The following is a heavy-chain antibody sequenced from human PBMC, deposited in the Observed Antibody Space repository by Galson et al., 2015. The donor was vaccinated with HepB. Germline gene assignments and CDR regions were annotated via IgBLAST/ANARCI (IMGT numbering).Heavy chain of an antibody. V-gene: IGHV1-24*01. J-gene: IGHJ4*02. CDR1: GYTLTELS. D-gene: IGHD2-8*01. Sequence: SVKVSCKVSGYTLTELSMHWVRQSPGKGLVWMGGFDPEDGETIYAQKFQGRLTMTEDTSTDTAYMELSSLRSEDTVVYYCATNPLDYCTNGVCQSHDFWGQGTLVTVSS. CDR3: ATNPLDYCTNGVCQSHDF. CDR2: FDPEDGET.